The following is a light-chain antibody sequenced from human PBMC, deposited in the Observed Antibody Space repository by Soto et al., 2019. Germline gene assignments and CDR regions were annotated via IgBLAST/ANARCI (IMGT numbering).Light chain of an antibody. CDR1: QSVTSNY. Sequence: EVVLTQSPGTVSLSPGERATLSCRASQSVTSNYLAWYQQKPGQAPRLLIYAASSRATGIPDRFSGSGSGTDFSLTITRLEPEDFAVYYCQQYGSSLTWTFGQGTKVETK. J-gene: IGKJ1*01. V-gene: IGKV3-20*01. CDR3: QQYGSSLTWT. CDR2: AAS.